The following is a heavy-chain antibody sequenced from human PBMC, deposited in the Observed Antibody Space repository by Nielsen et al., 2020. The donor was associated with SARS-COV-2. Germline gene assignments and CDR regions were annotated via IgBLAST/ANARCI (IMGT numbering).Heavy chain of an antibody. D-gene: IGHD1-1*01. J-gene: IGHJ4*02. Sequence: GGSLRLSCAASGFTFSSYSMNWVRQAPGKGLEWVSSISSSSSYIYYADSVKGRFTISRDNSKNTLYLQMNSLRAEDTAVYYCARDRYEGYFDYWGQGTLVTVSS. CDR1: GFTFSSYS. CDR3: ARDRYEGYFDY. V-gene: IGHV3-21*04. CDR2: ISSSSSYI.